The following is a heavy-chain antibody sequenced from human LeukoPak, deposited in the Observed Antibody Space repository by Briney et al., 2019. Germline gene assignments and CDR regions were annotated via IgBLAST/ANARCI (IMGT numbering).Heavy chain of an antibody. CDR1: GYRFNSHW. CDR3: ARNPYFYGSGSYYHAFDI. D-gene: IGHD3-10*01. J-gene: IGHJ3*02. Sequence: GESLKISCQGSGYRFNSHWIGWVRQVPGKGLEWMGIIYAGDSDTRYSPSFQGHVSISVDKSITTVYLQLTSLKASDTAMYYCARNPYFYGSGSYYHAFDIWGPGTMVTVSS. CDR2: IYAGDSDT. V-gene: IGHV5-51*01.